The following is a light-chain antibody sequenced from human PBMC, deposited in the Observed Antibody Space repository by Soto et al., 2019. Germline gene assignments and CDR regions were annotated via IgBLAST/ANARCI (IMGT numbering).Light chain of an antibody. V-gene: IGKV3-20*01. CDR2: GGS. Sequence: EIVLTQSPGTLSLSPGARATLSCRASQSISTSYLAWYQQKPGQAPRLLIYGGSSRATGIPVRFSGSGSETDFTLTITRLEPEDFAVYYCQQYSSSRTFGQGTKVDIK. CDR1: QSISTSY. J-gene: IGKJ1*01. CDR3: QQYSSSRT.